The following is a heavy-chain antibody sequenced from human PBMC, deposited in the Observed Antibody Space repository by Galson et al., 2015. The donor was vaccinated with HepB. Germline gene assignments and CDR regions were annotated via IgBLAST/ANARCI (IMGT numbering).Heavy chain of an antibody. Sequence: SLRLSCAASGFTFSSDSMTWVRQAPGQGLEWVSYINSNSRYIYYTDSMKGRSTISRDNAKNSLYLQMNSLRVEDTAVYYCARAPRGSGSFADYWGQGTLVTVSS. J-gene: IGHJ4*02. CDR3: ARAPRGSGSFADY. CDR2: INSNSRYI. V-gene: IGHV3-21*03. CDR1: GFTFSSDS. D-gene: IGHD3-10*01.